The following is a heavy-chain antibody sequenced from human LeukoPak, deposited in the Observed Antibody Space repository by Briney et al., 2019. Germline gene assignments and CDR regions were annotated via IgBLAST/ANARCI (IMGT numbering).Heavy chain of an antibody. V-gene: IGHV3-21*01. J-gene: IGHJ4*02. D-gene: IGHD2-21*01. CDR3: ARNIPVTRWGY. Sequence: GGSLRLSCAASGFTFSSYSMNWVRQAPVKGLDWVSSISGSSSYIYYADSVKGRFTISRDNAKNSLYLQMNSLRAEDTAVYYCARNIPVTRWGYWGQGTLVTVSS. CDR1: GFTFSSYS. CDR2: ISGSSSYI.